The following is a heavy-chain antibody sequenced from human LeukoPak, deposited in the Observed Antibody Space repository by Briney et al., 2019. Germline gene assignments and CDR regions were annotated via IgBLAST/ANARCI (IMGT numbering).Heavy chain of an antibody. J-gene: IGHJ4*02. CDR3: ARGLSSGWVDY. V-gene: IGHV4-34*01. CDR2: SIHTGNS. Sequence: SETLSLTCAVNGGSFSGFYWTWIRQSPGGGLEWIGESIHTGNSNYKLSLSGRVTISLDTSKHQFSLKLSSVTAADTAVYYCARGLSSGWVDYWGQGTLVTVSS. CDR1: GGSFSGFY. D-gene: IGHD6-19*01.